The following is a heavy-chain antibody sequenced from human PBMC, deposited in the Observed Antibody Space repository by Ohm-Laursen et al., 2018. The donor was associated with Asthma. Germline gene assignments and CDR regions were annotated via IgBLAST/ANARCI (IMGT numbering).Heavy chain of an antibody. D-gene: IGHD1-26*01. V-gene: IGHV3-21*01. J-gene: IGHJ1*01. Sequence: SLRLSCAASGYTFSRYSIHWVRQIPGKRLEWVASISTASSFIYYADSVRGRFTTSRDNARNSVYLQMNSLRAEDTALYYCARIGPEWGLPGREYSLHHWGEGTLVTVSS. CDR1: GYTFSRYS. CDR3: ARIGPEWGLPGREYSLHH. CDR2: ISTASSFI.